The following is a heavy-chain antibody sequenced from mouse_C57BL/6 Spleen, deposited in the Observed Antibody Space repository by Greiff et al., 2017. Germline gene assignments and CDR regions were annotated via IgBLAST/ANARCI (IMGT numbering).Heavy chain of an antibody. V-gene: IGHV1-55*01. J-gene: IGHJ3*01. CDR3: AFDYDYSAWFAY. D-gene: IGHD2-4*01. Sequence: VQLQQPGAELVKPGASVKMSCKASGYTFTSYWITWVKQRPGQGLEWIGDIYPGSGSTNYNEKFKSKATLTVDTSSSTAYMQLSSLTSEDSAVYYCAFDYDYSAWFAYWGQGTLVTVSA. CDR1: GYTFTSYW. CDR2: IYPGSGST.